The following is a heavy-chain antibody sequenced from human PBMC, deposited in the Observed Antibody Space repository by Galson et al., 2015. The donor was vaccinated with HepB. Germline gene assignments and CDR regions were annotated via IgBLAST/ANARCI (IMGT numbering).Heavy chain of an antibody. V-gene: IGHV1-69*13. CDR3: ARGVGATKYYFDY. D-gene: IGHD1-26*01. Sequence: SVKVSCKASGGTFSSYAISWVRQAPGQGLEWMGGIIPIFGTANYAQEFQGRVTTTADESTSTAYMELSSLRSEDTAVYYCARGVGATKYYFDYWGQGTLVTVSS. CDR1: GGTFSSYA. CDR2: IIPIFGTA. J-gene: IGHJ4*02.